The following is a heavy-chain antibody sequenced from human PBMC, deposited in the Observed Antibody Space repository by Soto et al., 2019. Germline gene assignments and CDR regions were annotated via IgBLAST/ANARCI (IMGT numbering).Heavy chain of an antibody. D-gene: IGHD3-9*01. CDR2: ISGSGGST. Sequence: GSLRLSCAASGFTFDDYAMHWVRQAPGKGLEWVSAISGSGGSTYYADSVKGRFTISRDNSKNTLYLQMNSLRAEDTAVYYCAKGPVLRYFDWTFDAFDIWGQGTMVTVSS. CDR1: GFTFDDYA. J-gene: IGHJ3*02. V-gene: IGHV3-23*01. CDR3: AKGPVLRYFDWTFDAFDI.